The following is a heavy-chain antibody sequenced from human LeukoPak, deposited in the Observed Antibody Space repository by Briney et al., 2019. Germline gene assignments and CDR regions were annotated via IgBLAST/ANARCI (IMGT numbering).Heavy chain of an antibody. Sequence: GGSLRLSCAASGFTFCDYAMHRVRQAPGKGLEWVSGISWNSGSKGYADSVKGRFTISRANAKNSLYLQMNSLRAEDTALYSCAKDSDSSGHGPFDYWGQGTLVTVSS. J-gene: IGHJ4*02. CDR1: GFTFCDYA. D-gene: IGHD3-22*01. CDR2: ISWNSGSK. V-gene: IGHV3-9*01. CDR3: AKDSDSSGHGPFDY.